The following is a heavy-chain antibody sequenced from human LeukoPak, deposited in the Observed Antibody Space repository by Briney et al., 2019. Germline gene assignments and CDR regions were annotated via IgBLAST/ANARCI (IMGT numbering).Heavy chain of an antibody. CDR3: ARYHSGYDDY. D-gene: IGHD5-12*01. V-gene: IGHV4-39*07. CDR1: GGSITITNYY. J-gene: IGHJ4*02. CDR2: IYHDGST. Sequence: SSETLSLTCTVSGGSITITNYYWGWIRQPPGKGLEWVGNIYHDGSTYYNPSLKSRVSISVDTSKNQFSLKLTSVTAADTAIYYCARYHSGYDDYWGLGTLVTVSS.